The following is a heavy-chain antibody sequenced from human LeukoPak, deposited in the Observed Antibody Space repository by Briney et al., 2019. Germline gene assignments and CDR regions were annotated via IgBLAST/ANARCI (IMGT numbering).Heavy chain of an antibody. D-gene: IGHD1-7*01. CDR2: SYHSGST. CDR1: GYSISSGYY. CDR3: ARHRTLDRGTTVLDS. J-gene: IGHJ4*02. Sequence: SETLSLTCAVSGYSISSGYYWGWIRQPPGKGLEWIGSSYHSGSTYYNSSLKIRVPTSVDTSTNQFSLQLISATAAATASYYSARHRTLDRGTTVLDSWGPGTLVTVSS. V-gene: IGHV4-38-2*01.